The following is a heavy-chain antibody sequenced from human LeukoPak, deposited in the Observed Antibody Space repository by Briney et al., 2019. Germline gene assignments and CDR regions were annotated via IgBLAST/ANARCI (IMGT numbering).Heavy chain of an antibody. Sequence: PGGSLRLSCAASGFTFSSYAMHWVRQAPGKGLEWVAVISYDGSNKYYAGSVKGRFTISRDNSKNTLYLQMNSLRAEDTAVYYCARAGTRLWFGELSYIDYWGQGTLVTVSS. CDR1: GFTFSSYA. CDR3: ARAGTRLWFGELSYIDY. V-gene: IGHV3-30*04. CDR2: ISYDGSNK. D-gene: IGHD3-10*01. J-gene: IGHJ4*02.